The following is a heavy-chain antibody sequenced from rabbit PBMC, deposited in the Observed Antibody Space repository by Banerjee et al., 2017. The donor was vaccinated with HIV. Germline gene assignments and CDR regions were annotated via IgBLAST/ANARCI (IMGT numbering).Heavy chain of an antibody. CDR1: GFTLNNYY. CDR2: IYTGSSGNT. D-gene: IGHD4-2*01. Sequence: QSLEESGGDLVKPGASLTLTCTASGFTLNNYYMCWVRQAPGKGLEWIACIYTGSSGNTYYASWAKGRFTITKTSSTTVTLQMTSLTAADTATYFCARSFDAGNRHYPLWGQGTLVTVS. J-gene: IGHJ6*01. V-gene: IGHV1S40*01. CDR3: ARSFDAGNRHYPL.